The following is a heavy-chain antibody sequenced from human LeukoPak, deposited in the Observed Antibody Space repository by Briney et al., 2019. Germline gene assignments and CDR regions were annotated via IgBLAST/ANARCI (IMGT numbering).Heavy chain of an antibody. D-gene: IGHD3-10*01. CDR3: ARRGSGGWGVFDI. Sequence: PGGSLRLSCAASGFTFSTYAMSGVRQAPGKGLEWVSTISGSADKTFYADAVKGRFTISRDNSKNTLYLQMNSLRAEDTAVYYCARRGSGGWGVFDIWGQGTMVIVSS. CDR2: ISGSADKT. CDR1: GFTFSTYA. V-gene: IGHV3-23*01. J-gene: IGHJ3*02.